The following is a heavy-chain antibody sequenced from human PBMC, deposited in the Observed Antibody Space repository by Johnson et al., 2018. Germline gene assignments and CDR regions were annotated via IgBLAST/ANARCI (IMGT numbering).Heavy chain of an antibody. CDR2: IIPIFGTA. V-gene: IGHV1-69*06. CDR3: VAAYSSGWYPHGMDV. J-gene: IGHJ6*02. D-gene: IGHD6-19*01. Sequence: VQLVETGAEVKKPGSSVKVSCKASGGTFSSYAISWVRQAPGQGLEWMGGIIPIFGTANYAQKFQGRVTITADKSTSTAYMELSSLRSEDTAVYYCVAAYSSGWYPHGMDVWGQGTTVTVSS. CDR1: GGTFSSYA.